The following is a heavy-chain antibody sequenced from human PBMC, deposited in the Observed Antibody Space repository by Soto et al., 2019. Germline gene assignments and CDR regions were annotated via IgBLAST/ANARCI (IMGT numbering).Heavy chain of an antibody. V-gene: IGHV3-30-3*01. D-gene: IGHD2-15*01. CDR3: ARELRDCSGGSCYDY. Sequence: QVQLVESGGGVVQPGRSLRLSCAASGFTFSSYAMHWVRQAPGKGLEWVAVISYDGSNKYYADSVKGRFTISRDNSKNTRYLQMNSLRAEDTAVYYCARELRDCSGGSCYDYWGQGTLVTVSS. CDR1: GFTFSSYA. J-gene: IGHJ4*02. CDR2: ISYDGSNK.